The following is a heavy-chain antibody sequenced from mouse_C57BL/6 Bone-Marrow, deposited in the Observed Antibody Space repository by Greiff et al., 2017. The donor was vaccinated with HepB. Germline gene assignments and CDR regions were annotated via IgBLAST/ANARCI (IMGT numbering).Heavy chain of an antibody. CDR2: IRLKSDNYAT. Sequence: EVQLVESGGGLVQPGGSMILSCVASGFTFSNYWMNWVRQSPEKGLEWVAQIRLKSDNYATLYAESVKGRFTISRDDSKTSVYLQMNNLRAEDTGIYSCTAPSWFAYWGQGTLVTVSA. J-gene: IGHJ3*01. CDR3: TAPSWFAY. V-gene: IGHV6-3*01. CDR1: GFTFSNYW.